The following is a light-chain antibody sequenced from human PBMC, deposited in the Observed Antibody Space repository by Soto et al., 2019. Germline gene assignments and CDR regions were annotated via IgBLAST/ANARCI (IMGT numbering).Light chain of an antibody. Sequence: DIQMTHSPSTLSASVGDRVNMTGRASQNIDRCLAWYQQRPGEGPKVLMFDASKLESGVPSRFSGSGSGTEFTLTISSLQTDDFATYYCQQYIASWTFGQGTKVEIK. V-gene: IGKV1-5*01. CDR1: QNIDRC. CDR3: QQYIASWT. J-gene: IGKJ1*01. CDR2: DAS.